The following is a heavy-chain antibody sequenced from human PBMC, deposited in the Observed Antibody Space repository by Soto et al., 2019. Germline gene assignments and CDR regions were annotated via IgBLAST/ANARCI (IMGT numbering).Heavy chain of an antibody. V-gene: IGHV3-33*01. CDR1: GFTFSSYG. Sequence: GGSLRLSCAASGFTFSSYGMHWVRQAPGKGLEWVAVIWYDGSNKYYADSVKGRFTISRDNSKNTLYLQMNSLRAEDTAVYYCVRDSSYGSGSYYKGPIGYWGQGTLVTVSS. D-gene: IGHD3-10*01. CDR2: IWYDGSNK. J-gene: IGHJ4*02. CDR3: VRDSSYGSGSYYKGPIGY.